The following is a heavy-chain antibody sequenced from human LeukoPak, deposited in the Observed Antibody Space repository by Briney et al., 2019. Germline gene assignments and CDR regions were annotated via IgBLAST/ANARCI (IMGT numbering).Heavy chain of an antibody. J-gene: IGHJ4*02. D-gene: IGHD3-22*01. CDR2: LYYSGST. CDR1: GGSVRSSSYY. Sequence: PSETLSLTCTVSGGSVRSSSYYWGWIRQPPGKGLEWIGSLYYSGSTYYNPSLKSRVTISVDTSKNQFSLKLSSVTAADTAVYYCARSLPYSSGYTFDYWGQGTLVTVSS. CDR3: ARSLPYSSGYTFDY. V-gene: IGHV4-39*07.